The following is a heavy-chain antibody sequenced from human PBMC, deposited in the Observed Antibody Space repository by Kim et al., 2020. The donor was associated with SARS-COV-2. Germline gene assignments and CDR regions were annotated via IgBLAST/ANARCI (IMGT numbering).Heavy chain of an antibody. CDR1: GGSISSSSYY. J-gene: IGHJ6*02. D-gene: IGHD5-12*01. Sequence: SETLSLTCTVSGGSISSSSYYWGWIRQPPGKGLEWIGSIYYSGSTYYNPSLKSRVTISVDTSKNQFSLKLSSVTAADTAVYYCAREVDRLRSTVGGMDVWGQGTTVTVSS. CDR2: IYYSGST. V-gene: IGHV4-39*07. CDR3: AREVDRLRSTVGGMDV.